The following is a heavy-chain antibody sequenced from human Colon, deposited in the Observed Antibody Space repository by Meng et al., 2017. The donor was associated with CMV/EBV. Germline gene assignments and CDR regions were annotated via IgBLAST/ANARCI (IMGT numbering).Heavy chain of an antibody. V-gene: IGHV4-4*07. J-gene: IGHJ4*02. CDR3: ARLVVVPPGINYFDY. CDR1: GGSISSYY. CDR2: IYTSGST. D-gene: IGHD2-2*02. Sequence: GSLRLSCTVSGGSISSYYWSWIRQPAGKGLEWIGRIYTSGSTNYNPSLKSRVTMSVDTSKNQFSLKLSSVTASDTAVYYCARLVVVPPGINYFDYWGQGTLVTVSS.